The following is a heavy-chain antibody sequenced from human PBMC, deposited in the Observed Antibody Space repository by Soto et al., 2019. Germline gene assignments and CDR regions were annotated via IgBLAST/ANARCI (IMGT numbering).Heavy chain of an antibody. CDR3: AAPSKGWYYYGMDV. CDR2: IVVGSGNT. Sequence: QIQLVQSGPEVKMPGTSVKDSCRASGFTFSTSAVQWVRQARGQRLEWVGWIVVGSGNTIYAQKFRERVTITRDMSTSTAYMVLSSLRSEDTAIYYCAAPSKGWYYYGMDVWGQGTKVTVSS. CDR1: GFTFSTSA. J-gene: IGHJ6*02. V-gene: IGHV1-58*01. D-gene: IGHD2-15*01.